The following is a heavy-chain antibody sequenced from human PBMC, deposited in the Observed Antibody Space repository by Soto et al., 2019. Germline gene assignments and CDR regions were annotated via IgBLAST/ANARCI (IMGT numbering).Heavy chain of an antibody. D-gene: IGHD6-19*01. CDR3: ARDSSGWFTYDS. CDR1: GYSFTTYW. V-gene: IGHV5-51*01. Sequence: PGESLKISCKGFGYSFTTYWIGWVRQMPGRGLEWMGIIYPGDSDIRYSPSFQGQVTISADKSIDTAYLQWSSLKASDTAIYYCARDSSGWFTYDSWGQGTLVNVSS. J-gene: IGHJ5*01. CDR2: IYPGDSDI.